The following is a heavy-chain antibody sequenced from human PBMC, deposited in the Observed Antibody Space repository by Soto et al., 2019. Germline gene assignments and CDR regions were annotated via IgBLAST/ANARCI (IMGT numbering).Heavy chain of an antibody. J-gene: IGHJ6*02. Sequence: SETLSLTCTVSGGSIISGGYYCNWIRQHPWKGLEWIGYIYYSGSTYYNPSLKSRVTISVDTSKNQFSLKLSSVTAADTAVYYCARVSSWSGYYYYGMDVWGQGTTVTVSS. V-gene: IGHV4-31*03. D-gene: IGHD6-13*01. CDR1: GGSIISGGYY. CDR3: ARVSSWSGYYYYGMDV. CDR2: IYYSGST.